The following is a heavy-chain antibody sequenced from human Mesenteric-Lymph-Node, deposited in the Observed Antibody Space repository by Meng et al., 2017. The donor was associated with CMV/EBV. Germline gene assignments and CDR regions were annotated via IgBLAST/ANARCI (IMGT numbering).Heavy chain of an antibody. CDR2: ISAYNGNT. D-gene: IGHD3-22*01. CDR3: ARSHYHYYDSSGYYYGPFDP. V-gene: IGHV1-18*01. Sequence: ASVKVSCKASGYTFTSYGISWVRQAPGQGLEWMGWISAYNGNTNYAQKLQGRVTMTTDTSTSTAYMELRSLRSDDTAVYYCARSHYHYYDSSGYYYGPFDPWGQGTLVTVSS. J-gene: IGHJ5*02. CDR1: GYTFTSYG.